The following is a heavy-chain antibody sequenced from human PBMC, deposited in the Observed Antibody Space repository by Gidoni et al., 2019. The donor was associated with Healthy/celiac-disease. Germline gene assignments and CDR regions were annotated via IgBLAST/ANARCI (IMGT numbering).Heavy chain of an antibody. J-gene: IGHJ3*02. D-gene: IGHD2-2*01. CDR3: ASEGYCSSTSCQYDAFDI. V-gene: IGHV4-39*01. Sequence: QLQLQESGPGLVTPSETLSLTCTVSGGSISSSSYYWGWLRQPPGKGLEWIGSIYYSGSTYYNPSLKSRVTISVDTSKNQFSLKLSSVTAADTAVYYCASEGYCSSTSCQYDAFDIWGQGTMVTVSS. CDR1: GGSISSSSYY. CDR2: IYYSGST.